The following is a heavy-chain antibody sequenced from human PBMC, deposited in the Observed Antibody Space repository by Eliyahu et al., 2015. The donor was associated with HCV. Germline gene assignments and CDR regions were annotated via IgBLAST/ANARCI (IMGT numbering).Heavy chain of an antibody. CDR2: IYYRGST. Sequence: QVQLQESGPGLVKPSQTLSLTCTVSGGSIXXGGYYWSWIRQHPGKGLEWIGYIYYRGSTYYNPSLKSRVTISVDTSKNQFSLKLSSVTAADTAVYYCARAIEDSYCTNGVCYHDAFDIWGQGTMVTVSS. D-gene: IGHD2-8*01. CDR1: GGSIXXGGYY. V-gene: IGHV4-31*03. CDR3: ARAIEDSYCTNGVCYHDAFDI. J-gene: IGHJ3*02.